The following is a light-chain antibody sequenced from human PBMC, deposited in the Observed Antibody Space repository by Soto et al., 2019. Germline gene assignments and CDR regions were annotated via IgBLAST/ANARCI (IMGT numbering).Light chain of an antibody. CDR2: EVN. CDR3: TSYAGSNNFCV. V-gene: IGLV2-8*01. J-gene: IGLJ1*01. CDR1: SSDVGGYDY. Sequence: VLTQPPSASGSPGQTVSISCIGTSSDVGGYDYVSWYQQHPGKVPKLIIYEVNKRPSGVPDRFSGSKSGNTASLTVSGLQADDEADYYCTSYAGSNNFCVFGTGTKVTVL.